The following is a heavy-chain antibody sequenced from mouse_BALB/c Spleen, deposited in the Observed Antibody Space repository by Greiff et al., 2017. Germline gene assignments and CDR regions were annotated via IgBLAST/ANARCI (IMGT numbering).Heavy chain of an antibody. Sequence: QVQLKESGPGLVAPSQSLSITCTVSGFSLTSYGVHWVRQPPGKGLEWLGVIWAGGSTNYNSALMSRLSISKDNSKSQVFLKMNSLQTDDTAMYYCARDLYGNFYAMDYWGQGTSVTVSS. CDR1: GFSLTSYG. V-gene: IGHV2-9*02. J-gene: IGHJ4*01. CDR3: ARDLYGNFYAMDY. CDR2: IWAGGST. D-gene: IGHD2-1*01.